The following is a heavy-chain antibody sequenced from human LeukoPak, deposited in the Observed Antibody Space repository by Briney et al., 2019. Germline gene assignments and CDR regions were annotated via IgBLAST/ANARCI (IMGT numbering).Heavy chain of an antibody. CDR2: ISYDGSNK. Sequence: PGGSLRLSCAASGFTFSNYAMHWVRQAPGKGLEWVAVISYDGSNKYYADSVKGRFTISRDNSKNTLYLQMNSLRAEDTAVYYCAKDLLQLLWFGELFKRPAGPYFDYWGQGTLVTVSS. J-gene: IGHJ4*02. D-gene: IGHD3-10*01. V-gene: IGHV3-30*04. CDR1: GFTFSNYA. CDR3: AKDLLQLLWFGELFKRPAGPYFDY.